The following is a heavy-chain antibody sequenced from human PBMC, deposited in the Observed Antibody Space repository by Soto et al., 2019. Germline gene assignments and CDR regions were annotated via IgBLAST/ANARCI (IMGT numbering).Heavy chain of an antibody. D-gene: IGHD3-16*01. Sequence: QVQLVESGGGVVQPGTSLRLSCVGSGFTFRSYVIHWVRQAPGKGLEWVALTSYDGSNKDYGDSVKGRFTISRDNSRNPVDRKMDSLRREDTALYSWARGGTPGGWDAWGQGTLVSVSS. J-gene: IGHJ5*02. CDR1: GFTFRSYV. V-gene: IGHV3-33*05. CDR3: ARGGTPGGWDA. CDR2: TSYDGSNK.